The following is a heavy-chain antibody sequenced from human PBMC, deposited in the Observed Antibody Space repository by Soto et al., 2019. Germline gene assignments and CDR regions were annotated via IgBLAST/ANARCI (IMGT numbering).Heavy chain of an antibody. D-gene: IGHD3-3*01. V-gene: IGHV5-51*01. CDR3: ARPRNRDYDFWSGYDAFDI. Sequence: SLKISCKGSGYSFTSYWIGWVRQMPGKGLEWMGIIYPGDSDTRYSPSFQGQVTISADKSISTAYLQWSSLKASDTAMYYCARPRNRDYDFWSGYDAFDIWGQGTMVTVSS. J-gene: IGHJ3*02. CDR1: GYSFTSYW. CDR2: IYPGDSDT.